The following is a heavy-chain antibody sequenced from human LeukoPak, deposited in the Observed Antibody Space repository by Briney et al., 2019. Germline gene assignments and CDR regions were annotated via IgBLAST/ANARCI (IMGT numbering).Heavy chain of an antibody. V-gene: IGHV4-34*01. CDR3: ARVRKDIVLMVYAAGWFDP. Sequence: PSETLSLTCAVYGGSFSGYYWSWTRQPPGKGLEWIGEINHSGSTNYNPSLKSRVTISVDTSKNQFSLKLSSVTAADTAVYYCARVRKDIVLMVYAAGWFDPWGQGTLVTVSS. J-gene: IGHJ5*02. CDR1: GGSFSGYY. D-gene: IGHD2-8*01. CDR2: INHSGST.